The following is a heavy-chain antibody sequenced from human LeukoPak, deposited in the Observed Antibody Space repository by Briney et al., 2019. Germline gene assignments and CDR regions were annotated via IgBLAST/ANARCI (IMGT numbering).Heavy chain of an antibody. J-gene: IGHJ6*03. D-gene: IGHD6-13*01. CDR1: GFSFSSYA. CDR3: AKDGGLAAAGKYYYYMDV. Sequence: QPGGSLRLSCATSGFSFSSYAMSWVRQAPGKGLEWVSAISGSGGSTYYADSVKGRFTISRDNSKNTLYLQMNSLRAEDTAVYYCAKDGGLAAAGKYYYYMDVWGKGTTVTVSS. V-gene: IGHV3-23*01. CDR2: ISGSGGST.